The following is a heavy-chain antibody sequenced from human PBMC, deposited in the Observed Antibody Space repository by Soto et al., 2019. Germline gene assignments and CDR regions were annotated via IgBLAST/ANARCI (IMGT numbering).Heavy chain of an antibody. J-gene: IGHJ4*02. CDR1: AFTFNNYA. CDR2: IGGSGRTT. Sequence: EVQRLESGGGWVQPGGSLRLSCAASAFTFNNYAMSWVRQAPGKGLEWVSGIGGSGRTTYYADSVKGRFTISTDNSNTTLILQRNSLRADVTAAYYCAKSSCSDSSGDLDDYWGQGTMVTVSS. D-gene: IGHD3-22*01. CDR3: AKSSCSDSSGDLDDY. V-gene: IGHV3-23*01.